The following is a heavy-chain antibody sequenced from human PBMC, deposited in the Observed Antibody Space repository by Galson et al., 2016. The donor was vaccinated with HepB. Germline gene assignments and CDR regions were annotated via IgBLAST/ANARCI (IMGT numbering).Heavy chain of an antibody. J-gene: IGHJ4*02. CDR2: IRSTVYGETA. Sequence: SLRLSCAGSGFSFGDYAMSWVRQAPGKGLEWVGFIRSTVYGETADYAASVKGRFTISRDDSKSIAYLQMKSLKIEETAVYFCTRASDSGYDRRFDYWGQGTLVTVSS. CDR1: GFSFGDYA. V-gene: IGHV3-49*04. CDR3: TRASDSGYDRRFDY. D-gene: IGHD5-12*01.